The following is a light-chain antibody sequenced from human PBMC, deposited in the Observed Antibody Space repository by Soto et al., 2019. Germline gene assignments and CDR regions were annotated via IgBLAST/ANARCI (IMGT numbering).Light chain of an antibody. Sequence: QSALTQPPSVSGSPGQSITISCTGTSSDVGGYNYVSWYQQHPGKAPKLMIYDVSNRPSGVSNRFSGSKSGNTASLTISGLQAEDEADYYCSSYTSIVVFGGGTKVTVL. CDR2: DVS. CDR1: SSDVGGYNY. J-gene: IGLJ2*01. V-gene: IGLV2-14*01. CDR3: SSYTSIVV.